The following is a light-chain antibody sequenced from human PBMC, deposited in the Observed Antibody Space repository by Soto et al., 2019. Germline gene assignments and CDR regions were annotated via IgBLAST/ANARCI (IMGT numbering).Light chain of an antibody. CDR1: SSDVGGYNY. CDR2: AVS. J-gene: IGLJ1*01. V-gene: IGLV2-14*01. CDR3: SSYTSYSPYV. Sequence: SALTQPASVSGSPGQSITISCTGTSSDVGGYNYVSWYQQHPGKAPKLIIYAVSKRPSGVSNRFSGSKSGNTASLTISGLQAEDEADYYCSSYTSYSPYVFGTGTKVTVL.